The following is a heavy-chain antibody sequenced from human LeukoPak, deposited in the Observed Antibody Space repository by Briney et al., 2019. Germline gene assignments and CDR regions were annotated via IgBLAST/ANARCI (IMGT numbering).Heavy chain of an antibody. D-gene: IGHD3-3*01. J-gene: IGHJ4*02. CDR3: TRDGIPETNWSGYYIDY. V-gene: IGHV3-7*01. Sequence: PGGSLRLSCAASGFTFSSYWMNWVRQAPGKGLEWVANINQDGSAKYYVDSVKGRFTFSRDNAMNSLFLQMNSLRAEDTAVYYCTRDGIPETNWSGYYIDYWGQGTLVTVSS. CDR2: INQDGSAK. CDR1: GFTFSSYW.